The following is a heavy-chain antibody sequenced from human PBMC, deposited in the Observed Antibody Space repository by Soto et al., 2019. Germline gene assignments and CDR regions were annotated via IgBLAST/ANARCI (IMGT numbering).Heavy chain of an antibody. J-gene: IGHJ5*02. CDR3: ARDRLSYSPLRCWFDP. Sequence: ASVKVSCKASGYTFTSYAMHWVRQAPGQRLEWMGWINAGNGNTKYSQKFQGRVTITRDTSASTAYMELSSLRSEDTAVYYCARDRLSYSPLRCWFDPWGQGTLVTVS. V-gene: IGHV1-3*01. D-gene: IGHD6-13*01. CDR2: INAGNGNT. CDR1: GYTFTSYA.